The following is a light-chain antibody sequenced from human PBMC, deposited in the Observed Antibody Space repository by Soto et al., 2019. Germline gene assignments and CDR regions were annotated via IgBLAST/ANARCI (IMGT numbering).Light chain of an antibody. V-gene: IGKV1-5*01. CDR2: DAS. J-gene: IGKJ1*01. Sequence: DIQMTQSPSTLSASVGDRVTITCRASQSIRSWLAWYQQKPGKAPKLLIYDASSLESGVPSRFSGSGSATEFTLTISSLQPDDFATYYCQQYNSNLWTFGQGTKVDIK. CDR1: QSIRSW. CDR3: QQYNSNLWT.